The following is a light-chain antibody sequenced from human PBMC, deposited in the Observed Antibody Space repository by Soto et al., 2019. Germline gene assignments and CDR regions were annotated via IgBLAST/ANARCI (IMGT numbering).Light chain of an antibody. V-gene: IGKV3-15*01. CDR3: QQYKHWPPLT. CDR1: QSVSYN. CDR2: GAF. Sequence: EIVMTQSPATLSVSPGETATLSCRASQSVSYNLAWYQQKPGQGPRLLIYGAFTRATGIPARFSGSGSGTELTLTISRLQSEDLAVYYCQQYKHWPPLTFGGGTKVEIK. J-gene: IGKJ4*01.